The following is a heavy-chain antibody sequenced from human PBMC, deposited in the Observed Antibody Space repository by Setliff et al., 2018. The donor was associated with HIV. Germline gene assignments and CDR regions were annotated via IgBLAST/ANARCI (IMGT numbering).Heavy chain of an antibody. V-gene: IGHV1-46*01. CDR2: INPRGGKT. CDR3: ARCYYDSSGPTDAFDI. J-gene: IGHJ3*02. CDR1: GYTFTNYY. D-gene: IGHD3-22*01. Sequence: ASVKVSCKASGYTFTNYYIHWVRQAPGQGLEWMGLINPRGGKTSYAKKFQGRLTMTRDTSRSTVYMELSSLRSEDTAMYYCARCYYDSSGPTDAFDIWGQGTVVTVSS.